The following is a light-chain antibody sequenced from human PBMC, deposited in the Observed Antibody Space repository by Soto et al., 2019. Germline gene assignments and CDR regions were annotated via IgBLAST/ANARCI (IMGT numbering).Light chain of an antibody. CDR1: QSLSNRS. Sequence: EIVLTQSPGTLSLFPGERATLSCRASQSLSNRSLAWYQQKPGQAHRLLIYRASSRATGIPDRFSGSGSGTFFTLIISRLEGEDFAVYCWQQYGSSPTFGQGTRLEIK. CDR2: RAS. V-gene: IGKV3-20*01. CDR3: QQYGSSPT. J-gene: IGKJ5*01.